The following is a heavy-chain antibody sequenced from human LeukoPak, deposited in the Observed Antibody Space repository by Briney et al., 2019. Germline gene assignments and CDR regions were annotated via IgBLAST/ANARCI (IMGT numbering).Heavy chain of an antibody. V-gene: IGHV1-2*02. CDR2: INPNSGGT. D-gene: IGHD6-13*01. CDR3: AREEVIAAAGPTLDY. Sequence: ASVKVSCKASGYTFADYYMHWVRQAPGQGLEWMGWINPNSGGTNYAQKFQGRVTMTRDTSISTAYMELSRLRSDDTAVFYCAREEVIAAAGPTLDYWGQGALVTVSS. CDR1: GYTFADYY. J-gene: IGHJ4*02.